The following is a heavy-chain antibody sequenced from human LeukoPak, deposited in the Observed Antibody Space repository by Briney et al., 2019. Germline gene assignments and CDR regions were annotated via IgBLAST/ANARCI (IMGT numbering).Heavy chain of an antibody. D-gene: IGHD1-26*01. CDR2: IIPIFGTA. V-gene: IGHV1-69*05. CDR1: GGTFSSYA. Sequence: VASVKVSCKASGGTFSSYAISWLRQAPGQGLEWMGRIIPIFGTANYAQKFQGRVTITTDESASTAYMELSSLRSEDTAVYYCASLGPSKSGSYLAWGQGTLVTVSS. J-gene: IGHJ5*02. CDR3: ASLGPSKSGSYLA.